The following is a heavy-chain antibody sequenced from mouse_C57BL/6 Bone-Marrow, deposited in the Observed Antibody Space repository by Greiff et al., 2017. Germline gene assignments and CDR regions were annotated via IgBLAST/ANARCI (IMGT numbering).Heavy chain of an antibody. V-gene: IGHV1-50*01. CDR1: GYTFTSYW. Sequence: QVQLKQPGAELVKPGASVKLSCKASGYTFTSYWMQWVKQRPGQGLEWIGEIDPSDSYTNYNQKFKGKATLTVDTSSSTAYMQLSSLTSEDSAVYYCARDHGYGFLDVWGTGTTVTVSS. J-gene: IGHJ1*03. CDR3: ARDHGYGFLDV. CDR2: IDPSDSYT. D-gene: IGHD1-1*02.